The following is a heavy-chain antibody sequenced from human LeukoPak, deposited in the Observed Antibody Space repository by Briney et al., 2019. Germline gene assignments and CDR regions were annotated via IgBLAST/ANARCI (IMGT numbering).Heavy chain of an antibody. CDR1: GGSISSYY. V-gene: IGHV4-59*01. CDR3: ARGPHCYDSSGQHWYFDL. D-gene: IGHD3-22*01. J-gene: IGHJ2*01. Sequence: PSETLSLTCTVSGGSISSYYWSWIRQPPGKGLEWIGYIYYSGSTNYNPSLKSRVTISVDTSKNQFSLKLSSVTAADTAVYYCARGPHCYDSSGQHWYFDLWGRGTLVTVSS. CDR2: IYYSGST.